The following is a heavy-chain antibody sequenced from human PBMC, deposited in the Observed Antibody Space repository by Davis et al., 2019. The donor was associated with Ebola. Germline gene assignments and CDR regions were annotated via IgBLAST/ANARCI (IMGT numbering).Heavy chain of an antibody. D-gene: IGHD6-19*01. CDR2: IKYDGSDK. CDR3: AKDSGWQMSP. Sequence: PAGSLTLSCAASGFTFTNYAMNCVSQAPGKGLEWVGKIKYDGSDKYYVDSVKGRFTISRDNAKNSLYLQMNSLTVEDPAIYYCAKDSGWQMSPWGQETLVIVSS. V-gene: IGHV3-7*01. J-gene: IGHJ5*02. CDR1: GFTFTNYA.